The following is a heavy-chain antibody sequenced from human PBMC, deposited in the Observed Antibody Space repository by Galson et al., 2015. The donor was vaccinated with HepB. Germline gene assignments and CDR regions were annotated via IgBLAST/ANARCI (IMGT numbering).Heavy chain of an antibody. CDR3: ARGPLRGLVVVAAMGENWFDP. D-gene: IGHD2-15*01. CDR1: GGSVSSGSYY. V-gene: IGHV4-61*01. CDR2: IYYSGST. J-gene: IGHJ5*02. Sequence: SEPLSLTCTVSGGSVSSGSYYWSWIRQPPGKGLEWIGYIYYSGSTNYNPSLKSRVTISVDTSKNQFSLKLSSVTAADTAVYYCARGPLRGLVVVAAMGENWFDPWGQGTLVTVSS.